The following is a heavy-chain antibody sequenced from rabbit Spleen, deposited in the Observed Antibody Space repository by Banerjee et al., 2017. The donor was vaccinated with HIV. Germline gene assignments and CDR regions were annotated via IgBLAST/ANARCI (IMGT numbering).Heavy chain of an antibody. Sequence: HLKESGGGLVQPGGSLKLSCTASGFTLSSYYMNWVRQAPGKGLEWIGYIEPVFGVTYYANWVNGRFTISSHNAQNMLYLQLNSLTAADTATYFCARGYADSSGLPTYYFNLWGQGTLVTVS. J-gene: IGHJ4*01. CDR1: GFTLSSYY. CDR2: IEPVFGVT. CDR3: ARGYADSSGLPTYYFNL. D-gene: IGHD8-1*01. V-gene: IGHV1S7*01.